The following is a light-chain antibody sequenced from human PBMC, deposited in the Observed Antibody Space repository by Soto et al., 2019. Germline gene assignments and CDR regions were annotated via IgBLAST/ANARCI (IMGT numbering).Light chain of an antibody. CDR1: SSDIGTYNL. J-gene: IGLJ1*01. V-gene: IGLV2-14*02. Sequence: QSALTQPASVSGSPGQSITISCTGTSSDIGTYNLVSWYQHYPGKAPKLMIYEGIKRPSGVSNRFSGSKSGNTASLTISGLQAEDEADYYCSSFTSRFTFVFGTGTKLTVL. CDR3: SSFTSRFTFV. CDR2: EGI.